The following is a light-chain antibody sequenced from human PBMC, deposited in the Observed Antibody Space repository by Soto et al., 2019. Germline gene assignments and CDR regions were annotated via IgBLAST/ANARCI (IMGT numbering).Light chain of an antibody. CDR1: ELISSA. CDR2: DAS. V-gene: IGKV1-13*02. CDR3: QQFSTFPFT. J-gene: IGKJ3*01. Sequence: AIQLTLSPSSLSASVGDRVTITCRASELISSALAWYQQKPGRSPHLLISDASLLEGGVPSRFSGSGSGTDFTLTISGLQPEDFATYYCQQFSTFPFTFGPGTTVDVK.